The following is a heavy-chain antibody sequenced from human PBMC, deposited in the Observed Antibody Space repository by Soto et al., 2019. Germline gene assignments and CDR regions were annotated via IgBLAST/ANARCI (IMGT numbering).Heavy chain of an antibody. CDR2: ISSTTNYI. Sequence: GGSLRLSCAASGFTFTRYSMNWVRQAPWKGLEWVSPISSTTNYIYYGDSMKGRFTISRDNAKNSLYLEMNSLRAEDTAVYYCARDAAAGTFDNWFDPWXQGTLVTVSS. V-gene: IGHV3-21*06. CDR3: ARDAAAGTFDNWFDP. J-gene: IGHJ5*02. D-gene: IGHD6-13*01. CDR1: GFTFTRYS.